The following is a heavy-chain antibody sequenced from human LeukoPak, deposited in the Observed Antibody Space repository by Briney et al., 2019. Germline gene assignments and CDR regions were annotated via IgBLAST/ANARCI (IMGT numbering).Heavy chain of an antibody. CDR3: ARDLKCITGTTVGIDY. Sequence: GASVKVSCKASGYTFTSYYMHWVRQAPGQGLEWMGIINPSGGSTSYAQKFQGRVTMTRDTSTSTVYMELSSLRSEDTAVYYCARDLKCITGTTVGIDYWGQGTLVTVSS. V-gene: IGHV1-46*01. CDR1: GYTFTSYY. CDR2: INPSGGST. J-gene: IGHJ4*02. D-gene: IGHD1-7*01.